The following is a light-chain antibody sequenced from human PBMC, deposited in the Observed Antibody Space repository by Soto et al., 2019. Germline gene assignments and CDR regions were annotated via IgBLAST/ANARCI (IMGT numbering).Light chain of an antibody. V-gene: IGKV3-15*01. J-gene: IGKJ1*01. CDR2: GAS. Sequence: EIVMTQSPATLSVSPGERATLSCRASQSVSTKLAWYQQKPGQGPRLLIYGASTRATGIPARFSGSGSGTEFPLTITSLQSEDFALFYCQHYSTGLWTFGQGTKVEMK. CDR3: QHYSTGLWT. CDR1: QSVSTK.